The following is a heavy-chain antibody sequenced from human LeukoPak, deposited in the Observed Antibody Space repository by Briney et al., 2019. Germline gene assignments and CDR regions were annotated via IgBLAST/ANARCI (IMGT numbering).Heavy chain of an antibody. CDR3: ARGYSGYDRFFDY. CDR1: GGSFSGYY. V-gene: IGHV4-34*01. CDR2: INHSGST. D-gene: IGHD5-12*01. J-gene: IGHJ4*02. Sequence: PSETLSLTCAVYGGSFSGYYWSWIRQPPGKGPEWIGEINHSGSTNYNPSLKSRVTISVDTSKNQFSLKLSSVTAADTAVYYCARGYSGYDRFFDYWGQGTLVTVSS.